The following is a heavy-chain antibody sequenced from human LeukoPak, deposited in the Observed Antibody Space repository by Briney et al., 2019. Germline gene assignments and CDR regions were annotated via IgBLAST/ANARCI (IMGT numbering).Heavy chain of an antibody. V-gene: IGHV4-39*07. CDR3: ARRGYEWGY. J-gene: IGHJ4*02. D-gene: IGHD5-12*01. CDR1: GGSISSSSYY. CDR2: IYYSGST. Sequence: SETLSLTCTVSGGSISSSSYYWGWIRQPPGKGLEWIGSIYYSGSTYYNPSLKSRVTISVDTSKNQFSLKLSSVTAADTAVYYCARRGYEWGYWGQGTLVTVSS.